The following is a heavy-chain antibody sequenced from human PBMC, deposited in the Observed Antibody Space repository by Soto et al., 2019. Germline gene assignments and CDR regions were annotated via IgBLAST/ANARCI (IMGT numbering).Heavy chain of an antibody. CDR2: IVVGSGNP. Sequence: GCPGEVSCQASGFPVTSPAVQWAGQARGPTLQRIGWIVVGSGNPNYAQKFQERVTITRDMSTSTAYMELSSLRSEDTAVYYCAAAIYCSSTSCPTYGMDVWGQGATVTVSS. CDR1: GFPVTSPA. V-gene: IGHV1-58*01. CDR3: AAAIYCSSTSCPTYGMDV. D-gene: IGHD2-2*01. J-gene: IGHJ6*02.